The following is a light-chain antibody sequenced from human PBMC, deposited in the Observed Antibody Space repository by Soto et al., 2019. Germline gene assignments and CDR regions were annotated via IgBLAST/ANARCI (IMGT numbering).Light chain of an antibody. V-gene: IGLV2-11*01. Sequence: QSALTQPRSVSGSPGQSVTISCTGTSSDAGGYNYVSWYQQHPGKAPKLTIYDVNKRPSRVPDRFSGSKSGNTASLTISGLQAEDEADYYCCSYAGSYTYVFGIGTKLTVL. J-gene: IGLJ1*01. CDR3: CSYAGSYTYV. CDR1: SSDAGGYNY. CDR2: DVN.